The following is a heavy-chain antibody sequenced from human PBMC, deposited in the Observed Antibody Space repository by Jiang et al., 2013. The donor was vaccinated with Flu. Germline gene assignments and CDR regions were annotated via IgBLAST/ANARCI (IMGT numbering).Heavy chain of an antibody. CDR3: ARRDSSAPSWFDP. CDR1: GYSISSGYY. CDR2: IYHSGST. D-gene: IGHD3-22*01. Sequence: KPSETLSLTCAVSGYSISSGYYWGWIRQPPGKGLEWIGSIYHSGSTYYNPSLKSRVTISVDTSKNQFSLKLSSVTAADTAVYYCARRDSSAPSWFDPWGQGTLATVSS. V-gene: IGHV4-38-2*01. J-gene: IGHJ5*02.